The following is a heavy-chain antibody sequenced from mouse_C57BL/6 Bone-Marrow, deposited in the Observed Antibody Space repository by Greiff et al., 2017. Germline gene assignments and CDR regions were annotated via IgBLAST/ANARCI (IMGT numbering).Heavy chain of an antibody. J-gene: IGHJ3*01. V-gene: IGHV2-2*01. CDR1: GFSLTSYG. D-gene: IGHD1-1*01. Sequence: QVQLQQSGPGLVQPSQSLSITCTVSGFSLTSYGVHWVRQSPGKGLEWLGVIWSGGSTDYNAAFISRLSISKDNSKSQVFFKMNSLQADDTAIYYCARIQLRSYWGQGTLVTVSA. CDR2: IWSGGST. CDR3: ARIQLRSY.